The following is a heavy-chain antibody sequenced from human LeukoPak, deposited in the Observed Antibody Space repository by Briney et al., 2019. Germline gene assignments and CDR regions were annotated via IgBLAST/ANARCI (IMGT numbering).Heavy chain of an antibody. CDR2: INPNSGDT. Sequence: ASVKVSCKASGYTFTGYYMHWVRQAPGQGLEWMGRINPNSGDTNYAQKFQGRVTMTRDTSISTAYMELSRLRSDDTAVYYCARDYCSSTSCLFDYWGQGTLVTVSS. V-gene: IGHV1-2*06. D-gene: IGHD2-2*01. CDR1: GYTFTGYY. CDR3: ARDYCSSTSCLFDY. J-gene: IGHJ4*02.